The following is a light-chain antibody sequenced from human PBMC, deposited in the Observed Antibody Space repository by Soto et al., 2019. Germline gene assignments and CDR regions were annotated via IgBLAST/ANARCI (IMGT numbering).Light chain of an antibody. CDR2: GSS. CDR3: QQYGSSPPYT. CDR1: QSVSNNY. Sequence: EVVLTQSPGTLSLSPGERATLSCRASQSVSNNYLAWYQQKPGQAPRLLIFGSSDRATGIPDRFSGSGSGTXXTLTISRLEPEDFAMYYCQQYGSSPPYTFGLGTKLEIK. V-gene: IGKV3-20*01. J-gene: IGKJ2*01.